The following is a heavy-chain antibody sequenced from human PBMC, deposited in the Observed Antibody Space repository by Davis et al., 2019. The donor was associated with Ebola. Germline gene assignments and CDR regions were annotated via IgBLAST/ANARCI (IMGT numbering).Heavy chain of an antibody. D-gene: IGHD3-10*01. CDR2: INPSGGNT. J-gene: IGHJ4*02. Sequence: ASVKVSCKANGITFNSFLISWVRQAPGQGLEWMGVINPSGGNTNYAQKFQGRVTMTRDTSTSTVYMELSSLRSDDTAVYFCARGYFGSGSYYTSSYYFDNWGQGTLVTVSS. CDR3: ARGYFGSGSYYTSSYYFDN. CDR1: GITFNSFL. V-gene: IGHV1-46*02.